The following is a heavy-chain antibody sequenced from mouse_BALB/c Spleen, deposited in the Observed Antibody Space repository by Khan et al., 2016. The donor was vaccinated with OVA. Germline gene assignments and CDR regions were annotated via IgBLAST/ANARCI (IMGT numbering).Heavy chain of an antibody. CDR1: GYTFASYT. D-gene: IGHD2-14*01. CDR3: ARDGAYYRNDGWFGY. Sequence: VQLQESGAELARPGASVKMSCKASGYTFASYTIHWIKQRPGQGLEWIGYINPSNGYTNYNQKFKDKATLTADKSSTTAYMQLSSLTSDDSAVYNCARDGAYYRNDGWFGYWGQGTLVTVSA. V-gene: IGHV1-4*01. CDR2: INPSNGYT. J-gene: IGHJ3*01.